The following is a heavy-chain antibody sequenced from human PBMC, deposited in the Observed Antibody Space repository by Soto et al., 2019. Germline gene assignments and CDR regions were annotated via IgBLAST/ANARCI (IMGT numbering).Heavy chain of an antibody. J-gene: IGHJ6*02. Sequence: ASVKVSCKASGYTFTSYYMHWVRQAPGQGLEWMGIINPSGGSTSYAQKFQGRVTMTRDTSTSTVYMELSSLRSEDTAVYYCARDLAPIAARPSYYYYGMDVWGQGTTVTSP. CDR1: GYTFTSYY. D-gene: IGHD6-6*01. V-gene: IGHV1-46*01. CDR2: INPSGGST. CDR3: ARDLAPIAARPSYYYYGMDV.